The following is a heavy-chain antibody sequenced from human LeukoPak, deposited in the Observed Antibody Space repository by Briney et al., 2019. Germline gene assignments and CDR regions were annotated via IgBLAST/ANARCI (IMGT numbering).Heavy chain of an antibody. V-gene: IGHV4-34*01. CDR3: ARVVEVPAATRYYYYGMDV. CDR1: GGSFSGYY. Sequence: SETLSLTCAVYGGSFSGYYWSWIRQPPGKGLEWIGEINHSGSTNYNPSLKSRVTISVDTSKNQFSLKLSSVTASDTAVYYCARVVEVPAATRYYYYGMDVWGQGTTVTVSS. D-gene: IGHD2-2*01. J-gene: IGHJ6*02. CDR2: INHSGST.